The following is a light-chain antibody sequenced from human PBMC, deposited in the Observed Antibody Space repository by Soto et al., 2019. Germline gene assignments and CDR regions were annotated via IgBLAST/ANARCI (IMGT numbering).Light chain of an antibody. Sequence: EIFFTQSPGTLSFPPGERATLSCRASQSVRSSYLAWYQQKFGQAPRLLIYGASSRATGIPDRFSGSGSGTDFTLTISRLEPEDFAVYYCQQYGSSSWTFGQGTKVDIK. CDR3: QQYGSSSWT. CDR1: QSVRSSY. V-gene: IGKV3-20*01. J-gene: IGKJ1*01. CDR2: GAS.